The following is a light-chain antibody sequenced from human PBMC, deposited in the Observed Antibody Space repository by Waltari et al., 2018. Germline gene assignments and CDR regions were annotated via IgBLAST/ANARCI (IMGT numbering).Light chain of an antibody. J-gene: IGLJ2*01. Sequence: QSALTQAASVSGSLGQSITISCTGTTNDVGAYDLVSWYQQHPGKAPRLIIYAVTERPAGFSNGFSCSKSGNTAALTISGLQAEDEADYHCCSYAGGRTYVVFGGGTKLTVL. CDR2: AVT. CDR1: TNDVGAYDL. V-gene: IGLV2-23*02. CDR3: CSYAGGRTYVV.